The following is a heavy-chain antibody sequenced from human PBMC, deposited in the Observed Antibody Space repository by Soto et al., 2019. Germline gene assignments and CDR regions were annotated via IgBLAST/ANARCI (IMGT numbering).Heavy chain of an antibody. CDR1: GGSISSYY. CDR3: ARGLQRITMVRGALNP. CDR2: IYYSGST. V-gene: IGHV4-59*01. D-gene: IGHD3-10*01. J-gene: IGHJ5*02. Sequence: SETLSLTCTVSGGSISSYYWSWIRQPPGKGLGWIGYIYYSGSTNYNPSLKSRVTISVDTSKNQFSLKLSSVTAADTAVYYCARGLQRITMVRGALNPWGQVTLVT.